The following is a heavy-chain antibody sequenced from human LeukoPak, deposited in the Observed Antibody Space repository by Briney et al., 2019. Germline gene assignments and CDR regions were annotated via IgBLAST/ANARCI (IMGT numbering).Heavy chain of an antibody. V-gene: IGHV1-2*02. D-gene: IGHD2/OR15-2a*01. CDR2: INPNSGGT. J-gene: IGHJ4*02. CDR1: GYTFTGYY. CDR3: AREPSMGIDY. Sequence: GASLKVSCKASGYTFTGYYMYWVRQAPGQGLEWMGWINPNSGGTNYAQKFQSRVTMTRDTSISTAYMELSRLRSDDTAVYYCAREPSMGIDYWGQGTLVTVSS.